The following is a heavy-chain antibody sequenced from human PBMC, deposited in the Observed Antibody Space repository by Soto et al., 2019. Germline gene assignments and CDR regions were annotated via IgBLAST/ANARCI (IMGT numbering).Heavy chain of an antibody. CDR1: GYTITSYY. CDR3: AFGYYDFWSGPMGGMDV. V-gene: IGHV1-46*01. Sequence: ASVKVSCKASGYTITSYYMHWVRQAPGQGLEWMGIINPSGGSTSYAQKFQGRVTMTRDTSTSTVYMELSSLRSEDTAVYYCAFGYYDFWSGPMGGMDVWGQGTTVTVSS. J-gene: IGHJ6*02. CDR2: INPSGGST. D-gene: IGHD3-3*01.